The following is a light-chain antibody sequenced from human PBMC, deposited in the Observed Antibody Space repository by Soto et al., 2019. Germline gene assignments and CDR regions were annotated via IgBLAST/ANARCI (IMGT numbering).Light chain of an antibody. J-gene: IGLJ2*01. CDR3: CSYAGSSIYVL. V-gene: IGLV2-23*01. Sequence: QSALTQPASVSGSPGQSITISCTGTSSDVGSYDLVSWYQQHPGKAPKLMIYEGSKRPSGVSARFSGSKSGNTASLTISGLQAEDEADYYCCSYAGSSIYVLFGGGTKLTVL. CDR1: SSDVGSYDL. CDR2: EGS.